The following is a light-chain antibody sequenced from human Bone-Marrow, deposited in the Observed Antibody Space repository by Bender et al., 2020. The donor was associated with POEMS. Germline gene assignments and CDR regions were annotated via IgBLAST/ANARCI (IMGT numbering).Light chain of an antibody. CDR3: SSYTSGNTLV. V-gene: IGLV2-14*03. CDR1: SSDVGGYNY. CDR2: NVS. J-gene: IGLJ2*01. Sequence: QSALTQPASVSGSPGQSITISCTGTSSDVGGYNYVSWYQQHPGIAPKLMIYNVSIRPSGVSNRFSGSKSGNTASLTISGLQAEDEADYYCSSYTSGNTLVFGGGTKLTVL.